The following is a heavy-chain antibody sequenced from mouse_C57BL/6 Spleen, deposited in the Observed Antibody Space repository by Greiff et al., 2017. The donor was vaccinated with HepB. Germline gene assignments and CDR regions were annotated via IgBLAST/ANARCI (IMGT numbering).Heavy chain of an antibody. V-gene: IGHV1-82*01. CDR3: GGYFYYAMDY. CDR1: GYAFSSSW. J-gene: IGHJ4*01. CDR2: IYPGDGDT. D-gene: IGHD3-2*02. Sequence: VQLQQSGPELVKPGASVKISCKASGYAFSSSWMNWVKQRPGKGLEWIGRIYPGDGDTNYNGKFKGKATLTADKSSSTAYMQLSSLTSEDSAVYCCGGYFYYAMDYWGQGTSVTVSS.